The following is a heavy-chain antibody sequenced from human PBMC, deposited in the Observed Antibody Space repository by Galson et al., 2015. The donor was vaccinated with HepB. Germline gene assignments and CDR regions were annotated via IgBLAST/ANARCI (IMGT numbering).Heavy chain of an antibody. D-gene: IGHD3-22*01. CDR1: GFTFSSYW. V-gene: IGHV3-74*01. CDR3: ARDPPYDSDAFDI. Sequence: LRLSCAASGFTFSSYWMHWVRQAPGKGLVWVSRINSDGSSTSYADSVKGRFTISRDNAKNTLYLQMNSLRAEDTAVYYCARDPPYDSDAFDIWGQGTMVTVSS. J-gene: IGHJ3*02. CDR2: INSDGSST.